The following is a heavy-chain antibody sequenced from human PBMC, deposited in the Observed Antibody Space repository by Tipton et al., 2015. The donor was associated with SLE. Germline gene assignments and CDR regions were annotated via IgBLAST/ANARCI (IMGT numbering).Heavy chain of an antibody. D-gene: IGHD6-13*01. J-gene: IGHJ6*03. CDR3: ARELIAAADTSYYYYYYMDV. Sequence: TLSLTCTVSGASITSASYYWTWIRQPAGEGLEWIGRISTSGSTNYYPSLRSRVTISVDTSKNQFSLKLSSVTAADTAVYYCARELIAAADTSYYYYYYMDVWGKGTTVTVSS. V-gene: IGHV4-61*02. CDR1: GASITSASYY. CDR2: ISTSGST.